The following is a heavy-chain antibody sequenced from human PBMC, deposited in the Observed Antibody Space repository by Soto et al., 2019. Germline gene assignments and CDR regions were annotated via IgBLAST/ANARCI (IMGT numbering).Heavy chain of an antibody. J-gene: IGHJ4*02. CDR3: AREGSYSAYNFAHGIQLWSFDF. D-gene: IGHD5-12*01. CDR1: CGSINTFY. CDR2: IFSSGST. V-gene: IGHV4-4*07. Sequence: TSGELCLAITVSCGSINTFYWSWGLQAAGKGLDCSVRIFSSGSTSFNPSLESRVAMSVDTSKNHFSLNLSSVTAADMAVYYCAREGSYSAYNFAHGIQLWSFDFWGQGALVTVSS.